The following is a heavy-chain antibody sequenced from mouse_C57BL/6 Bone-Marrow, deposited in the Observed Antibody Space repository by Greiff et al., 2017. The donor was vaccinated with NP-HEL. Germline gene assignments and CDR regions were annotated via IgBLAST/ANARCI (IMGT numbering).Heavy chain of an antibody. CDR2: ISGGGGNT. Sequence: EVKLMESGGGLVKPGGSLKLSCAASGFTFSSYTMSWVRQTPEKRLEWVATISGGGGNTYYPDSVKGRFTISRDNAKNTLYLQMSSLRSEDTALYYCARPLLLRPHWYFDVWGTGTTVTVSS. V-gene: IGHV5-9*01. J-gene: IGHJ1*03. CDR1: GFTFSSYT. CDR3: ARPLLLRPHWYFDV. D-gene: IGHD1-1*01.